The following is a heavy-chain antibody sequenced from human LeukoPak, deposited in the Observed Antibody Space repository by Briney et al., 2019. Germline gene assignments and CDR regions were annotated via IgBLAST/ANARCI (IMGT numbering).Heavy chain of an antibody. CDR1: GYTFTSYG. Sequence: SVKVSCKASGYTFTSYGISWVRQAPGQGLEWMGVIIPIFGTVNYAQKFQGRVTITTDESTSTAYMELSSLRSEDMAVYYCARGGDGYCSSTSCSNWFDPWGQGTLVTVSS. V-gene: IGHV1-69*05. CDR2: IIPIFGTV. D-gene: IGHD2-2*01. J-gene: IGHJ5*02. CDR3: ARGGDGYCSSTSCSNWFDP.